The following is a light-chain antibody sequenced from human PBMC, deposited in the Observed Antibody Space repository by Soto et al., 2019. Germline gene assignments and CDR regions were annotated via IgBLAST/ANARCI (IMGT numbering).Light chain of an antibody. Sequence: DIQMTQSPASVYASVGDRVTITCRSSEDISTWLAWYQQKPGKAPKLLIYAASSLQSGVPSRFSGSGSGTDFTLTISSLQPEDFATYYCQHADSFPLITFGQGTRLEIK. CDR3: QHADSFPLIT. J-gene: IGKJ5*01. CDR1: EDISTW. V-gene: IGKV1-12*01. CDR2: AAS.